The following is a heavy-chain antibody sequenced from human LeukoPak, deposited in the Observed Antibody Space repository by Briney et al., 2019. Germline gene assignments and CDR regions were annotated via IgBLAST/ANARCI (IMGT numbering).Heavy chain of an antibody. D-gene: IGHD4-17*01. V-gene: IGHV1-24*01. CDR1: GYTLTELS. J-gene: IGHJ4*02. CDR2: FDPEDGET. CDR3: ARDEGPTVTADW. Sequence: ASVKVSCKVSGYTLTELSMHWVRQAPGKGLEWMGGFDPEDGETIYAQKFQGRVTMTEDTSTDTAYMELRSLRSDDTAVYYCARDEGPTVTADWWGQGTLVTVSS.